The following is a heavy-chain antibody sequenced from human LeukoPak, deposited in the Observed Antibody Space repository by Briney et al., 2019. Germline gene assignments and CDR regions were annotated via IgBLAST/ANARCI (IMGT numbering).Heavy chain of an antibody. D-gene: IGHD3-10*01. Sequence: SETLSLTCAVSGGSISSNSYYWGWIRQPPGKGLEWIGNIYYSGSTYYNPSLKSRVTISVDTSKNQFSLKLSSVTAADTAVYYCARTRYYYNSRNYGAPYYFDYWGQGTLVTVSS. CDR2: IYYSGST. J-gene: IGHJ4*02. CDR1: GGSISSNSYY. CDR3: ARTRYYYNSRNYGAPYYFDY. V-gene: IGHV4-39*01.